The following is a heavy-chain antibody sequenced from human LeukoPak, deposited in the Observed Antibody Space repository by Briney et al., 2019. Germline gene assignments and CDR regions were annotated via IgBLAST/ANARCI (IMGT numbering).Heavy chain of an antibody. CDR3: ATEGSSMVRGVIYYYYGMDV. CDR1: GYTFTSYY. J-gene: IGHJ6*02. D-gene: IGHD3-10*01. CDR2: FDPEDGET. Sequence: GASVKVSCKASGYTFTSYYMHWVRQAPGKGLEWMGGFDPEDGETIYAQKFRGRVTMTEDTSTDTAYMELSSLRSEDTAVYYCATEGSSMVRGVIYYYYGMDVWGQGTTVTVSS. V-gene: IGHV1-24*01.